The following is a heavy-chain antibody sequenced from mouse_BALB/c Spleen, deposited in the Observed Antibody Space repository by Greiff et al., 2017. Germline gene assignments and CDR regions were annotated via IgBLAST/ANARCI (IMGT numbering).Heavy chain of an antibody. D-gene: IGHD2-1*01. Sequence: ESGPGLVGPSQSLSITCTVSGFSLTSYGVHWVRQPPGKGLEWLGVIWAGGSTNYNSALMSRLSISKDNSKSQVFLKMNSLQTDDTAMYYCARYGNFAWFAYWGQGTLVTVSA. V-gene: IGHV2-9*02. CDR3: ARYGNFAWFAY. CDR1: GFSLTSYG. J-gene: IGHJ3*01. CDR2: IWAGGST.